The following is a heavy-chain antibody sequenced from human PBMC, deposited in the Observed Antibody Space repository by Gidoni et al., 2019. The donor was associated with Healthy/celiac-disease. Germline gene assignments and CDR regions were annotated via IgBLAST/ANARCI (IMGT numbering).Heavy chain of an antibody. Sequence: EVQLVESGGVLVKPGGSLRLSCAASGVTCSSSSMNWVRQSPGKGLEWVSAISSSSSYIYYADSVKGRFTISRDNAKNSLYLQMNSLRAEDTAVYYCARDGGGYSNYWGYYFDYWGQGTLVTVSS. V-gene: IGHV3-21*01. CDR3: ARDGGGYSNYWGYYFDY. D-gene: IGHD4-4*01. J-gene: IGHJ4*02. CDR2: ISSSSSYI. CDR1: GVTCSSSS.